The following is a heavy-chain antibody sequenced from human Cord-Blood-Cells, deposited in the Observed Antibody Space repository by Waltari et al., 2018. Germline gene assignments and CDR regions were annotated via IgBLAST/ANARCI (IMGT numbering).Heavy chain of an antibody. J-gene: IGHJ2*01. CDR2: ICSSSSYI. CDR1: GFTFSSYS. V-gene: IGHV3-21*01. CDR3: AGTGIGWYFDL. D-gene: IGHD7-27*01. Sequence: EVQLVESGGGLVKPGGSLRLSCAASGFTFSSYSMNWVRQAPGKGLEWVSSICSSSSYIYYADSVKGRFTISRDNAKNSLYLQMNSLRAEDTAVYYCAGTGIGWYFDLWGRGTLVTVSS.